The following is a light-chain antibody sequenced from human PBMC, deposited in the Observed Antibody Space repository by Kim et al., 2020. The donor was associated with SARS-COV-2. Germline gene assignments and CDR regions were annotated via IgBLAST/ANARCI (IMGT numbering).Light chain of an antibody. J-gene: IGLJ2*01. Sequence: QSVLTQPPSVSGSPGQSVTISCTGISCNIGAGYEVHWYQQLPGTAPKLLIYGDINRPSGVPDRFSGSKSGTSASLAISGLQTEDEADYYCQSYENSLSGYVFGAGTKLTVL. V-gene: IGLV1-40*01. CDR3: QSYENSLSGYV. CDR1: SCNIGAGYE. CDR2: GDI.